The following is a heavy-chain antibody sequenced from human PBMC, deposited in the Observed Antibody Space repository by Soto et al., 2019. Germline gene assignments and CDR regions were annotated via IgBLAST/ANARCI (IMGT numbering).Heavy chain of an antibody. J-gene: IGHJ4*02. CDR1: GVTLTSVW. D-gene: IGHD5-18*01. CDR3: SHGYYQYFNS. CDR2: IRSATDGGTT. Sequence: LRLSCAVSGVTLTSVWMKWIRQAPGKGPEWVGRIRSATDGGTTDYAAPVKGRFTISRHDSENTLYLQMNSLKSEDTAVYYCSHGYYQYFNSWGQGTLVTVSS. V-gene: IGHV3-15*07.